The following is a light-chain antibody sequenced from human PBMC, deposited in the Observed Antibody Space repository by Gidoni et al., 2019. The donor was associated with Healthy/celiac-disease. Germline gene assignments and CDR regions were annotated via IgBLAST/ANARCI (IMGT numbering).Light chain of an antibody. CDR2: GAS. V-gene: IGKV3-20*01. J-gene: IGKJ1*01. Sequence: DIVLTQSPGTLSLSPGDRATLSCRASQSVSSSYLAWYQQKPGQAPRLLIYGASSRATGIPDRFSGSGSGTDFTLTSSRLEPEDFAVYYCQQYGSSPRTFGQGTKVEIK. CDR1: QSVSSSY. CDR3: QQYGSSPRT.